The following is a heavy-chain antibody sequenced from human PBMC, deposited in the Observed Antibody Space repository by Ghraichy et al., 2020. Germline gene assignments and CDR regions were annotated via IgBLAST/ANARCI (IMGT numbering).Heavy chain of an antibody. V-gene: IGHV4-59*01. Sequence: SETLSLTCTVSGGSISSYYWNWIRQPPGKGLEWIGYIYYTGSTNYNPYLKSRVTISVDTSKNQFSLKLSSVTAADTAVYYCAISRWFGEGYGMDVWGQGTTVTVSS. J-gene: IGHJ6*02. CDR1: GGSISSYY. CDR3: AISRWFGEGYGMDV. CDR2: IYYTGST. D-gene: IGHD3-10*01.